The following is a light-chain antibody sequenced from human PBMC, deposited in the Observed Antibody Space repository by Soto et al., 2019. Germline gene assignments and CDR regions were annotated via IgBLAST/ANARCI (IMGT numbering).Light chain of an antibody. CDR2: DVS. J-gene: IGLJ1*01. CDR3: TSYTSDSTYV. CDR1: STDVGRYNY. Sequence: QSALTQPASVSGSPGQSITISCTGTSTDVGRYNYVSWYQQHPDKAPKLMVYDVSNRPSWVSNRYSGSKSGITASLTISGLQAEDEADYYCTSYTSDSTYVFGTGTKVTVL. V-gene: IGLV2-14*01.